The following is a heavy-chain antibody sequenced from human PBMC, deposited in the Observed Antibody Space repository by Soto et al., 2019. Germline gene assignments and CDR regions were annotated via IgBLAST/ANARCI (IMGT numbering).Heavy chain of an antibody. V-gene: IGHV4-59*02. CDR2: VHYSGST. CDR3: ARGYYDSRGQSNTFDI. D-gene: IGHD3-22*01. J-gene: IGHJ3*02. CDR1: GASVFSSY. Sequence: PSETLSLTCTVSGASVFSSYWSWIRQSPGKGLEWLGYVHYSGSTNYNPSLKSRVTISVDTSKNQFSLNLSSVTAADAAVYYCARGYYDSRGQSNTFDIWGQGTMVTVS.